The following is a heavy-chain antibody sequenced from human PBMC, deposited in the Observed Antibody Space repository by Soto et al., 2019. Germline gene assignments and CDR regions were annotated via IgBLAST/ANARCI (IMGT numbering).Heavy chain of an antibody. CDR1: GFTFGNYG. D-gene: IGHD3-16*01. CDR2: ILHDGSDK. Sequence: QVQLVESGGGVVQPGRSLRLSCAASGFTFGNYGMHGVRQPPGKGLAWLSSILHDGSDKYYADFVNGPFTTSRDDSQITLYRQMDSLRPENTPVYYCAKWGEVSHNPGGNYYYGMDVWGQGTTVTVSS. J-gene: IGHJ6*02. CDR3: AKWGEVSHNPGGNYYYGMDV. V-gene: IGHV3-30*18.